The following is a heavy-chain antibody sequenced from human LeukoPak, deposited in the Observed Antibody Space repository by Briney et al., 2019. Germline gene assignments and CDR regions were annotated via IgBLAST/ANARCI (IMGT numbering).Heavy chain of an antibody. Sequence: PSETLSLTCTVSGGSISRYYWSCIRQPPGKGLEWVGYIYPTGSTNSNPSLKSRVTISIDTSRNQFSLRLTSVTAADTGVYYCARHESAVGALFYWGQGTLVTVSS. CDR2: IYPTGST. D-gene: IGHD1-26*01. CDR3: ARHESAVGALFY. J-gene: IGHJ4*02. V-gene: IGHV4-59*08. CDR1: GGSISRYY.